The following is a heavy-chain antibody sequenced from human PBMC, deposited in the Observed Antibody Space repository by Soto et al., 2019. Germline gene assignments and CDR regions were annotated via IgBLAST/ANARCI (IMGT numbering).Heavy chain of an antibody. CDR1: GDSVSSNSAA. CDR2: TYYRSKWYN. V-gene: IGHV6-1*01. Sequence: SQTLSLTGAISGDSVSSNSAAWNWIRQSPSRGLEWLGRTYYRSKWYNDYAVSVKSRITINPDTSKNQFSLQLNSVTPEDTAVYYCARDQGVQVAGTYYFDYWGQGTLVTVSS. D-gene: IGHD6-19*01. J-gene: IGHJ4*02. CDR3: ARDQGVQVAGTYYFDY.